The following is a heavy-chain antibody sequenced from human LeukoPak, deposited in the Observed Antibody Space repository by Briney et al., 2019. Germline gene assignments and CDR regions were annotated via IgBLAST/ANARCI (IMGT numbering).Heavy chain of an antibody. V-gene: IGHV1-69*05. CDR1: GYTFTGYY. CDR2: IIPIFGTA. Sequence: ASVKVSCKASGYTFTGYYMHWVRQGPGQGLEWMGRIIPIFGTANYAQKFQGRVTITTDESTSTAYMELSSLRSEDTAVYYCARDQNRWGQGTLVTVSS. J-gene: IGHJ5*02. CDR3: ARDQNR.